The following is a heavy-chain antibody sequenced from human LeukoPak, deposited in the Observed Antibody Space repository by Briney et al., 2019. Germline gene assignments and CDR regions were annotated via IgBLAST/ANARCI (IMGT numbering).Heavy chain of an antibody. J-gene: IGHJ4*02. CDR2: IYHSGST. D-gene: IGHD3-10*01. V-gene: IGHV4-38-2*02. CDR3: ARVTFPGLLLFED. Sequence: PSETLSLTCTVSGYSISSGYYWGWIRQPPGKGLEWIGSIYHSGSTDYNPSLKSRFTISVDTSKNQFSLKVNSVTAADTAVYYCARVTFPGLLLFEDWGQGTLVTVSS. CDR1: GYSISSGYY.